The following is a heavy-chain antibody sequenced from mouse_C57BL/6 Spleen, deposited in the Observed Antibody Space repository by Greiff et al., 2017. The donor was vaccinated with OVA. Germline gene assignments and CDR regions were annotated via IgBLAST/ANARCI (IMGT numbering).Heavy chain of an antibody. CDR1: GYTFTSYW. Sequence: QVQLQQPGAELVRPGSSVKLSCKASGYTFTSYWMHWVKQRPIQGLEWIGNIDPSDSETHYNQKFKDKAKLTVDKSSSTAYLQLSSLTTADYAVYYCARGYYGSSPYWYFDVWGTGTTVTVSS. D-gene: IGHD1-1*01. CDR3: ARGYYGSSPYWYFDV. V-gene: IGHV1-52*01. CDR2: IDPSDSET. J-gene: IGHJ1*03.